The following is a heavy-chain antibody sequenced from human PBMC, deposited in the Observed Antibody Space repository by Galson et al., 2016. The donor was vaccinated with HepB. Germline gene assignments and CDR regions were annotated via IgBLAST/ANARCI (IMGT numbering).Heavy chain of an antibody. CDR2: MNPYSGGI. CDR3: AKGLFHYTMDV. CDR1: GYTVFSAD. J-gene: IGHJ6*02. V-gene: IGHV1-8*01. Sequence: SVKVSCKVSGYTVFSADINWVRQATGQGLEWMGWMNPYSGGIGFAEEFQGRLSMSWNTSTSTAYMELSSLRSDDTAVYYSAKGLFHYTMDVWGQGTTVTVSS.